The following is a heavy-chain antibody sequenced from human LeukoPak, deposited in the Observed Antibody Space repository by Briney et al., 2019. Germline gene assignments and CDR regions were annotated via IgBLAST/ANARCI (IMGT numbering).Heavy chain of an antibody. CDR2: IYHSGST. CDR3: ARGRTYYYGSGDYNWFDP. Sequence: SETLSLTCSISETSISRSYYYWGWIRQSPGKGLEWIGSIYHSGSTYYNPSLKSRVTISVDTSKNQFSLKLSSVTAADTAVYYCARGRTYYYGSGDYNWFDPWGQGSLVTVSS. V-gene: IGHV4-39*07. D-gene: IGHD3-10*01. J-gene: IGHJ5*02. CDR1: ETSISRSYYY.